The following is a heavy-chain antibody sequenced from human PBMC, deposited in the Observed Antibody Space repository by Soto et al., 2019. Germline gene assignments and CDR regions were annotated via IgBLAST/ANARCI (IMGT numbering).Heavy chain of an antibody. J-gene: IGHJ6*02. CDR1: GFTFSSYW. CDR3: ARGSVGGPYYYYGMDV. V-gene: IGHV3-74*01. D-gene: IGHD1-26*01. CDR2: INSDGSST. Sequence: PGGSLRLSCAASGFTFSSYWTHWVRQAPGKGLVWVSRINSDGSSTSYADSVKGRFTISRDNAKNTLYLQMNSLRAEDTAVYYCARGSVGGPYYYYGMDVWGQGTTVTVSS.